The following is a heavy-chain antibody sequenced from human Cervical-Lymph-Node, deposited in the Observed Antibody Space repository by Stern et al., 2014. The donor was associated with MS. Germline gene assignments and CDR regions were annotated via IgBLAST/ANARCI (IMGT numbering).Heavy chain of an antibody. Sequence: VQLVQSGAEVKKPGASVKVSCKASGYTFTGYYMHWVRQAPGQGLEGIGWINPNSGGTNYAQKFQGWVTMTRDTSISTAYMELSRLRSDDTAVYYCARASVAAEYYFDYWGQGTLVTVSS. J-gene: IGHJ4*02. CDR3: ARASVAAEYYFDY. CDR2: INPNSGGT. V-gene: IGHV1-2*04. CDR1: GYTFTGYY. D-gene: IGHD6-19*01.